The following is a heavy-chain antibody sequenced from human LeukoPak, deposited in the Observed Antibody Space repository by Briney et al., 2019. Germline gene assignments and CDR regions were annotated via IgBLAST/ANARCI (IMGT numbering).Heavy chain of an antibody. CDR3: ARERDYGSGSYGFDY. D-gene: IGHD3-10*01. Sequence: GGSLRLSCAASGFTFSSYEMNWVRQAPGKGLEWVSYISSSGSTIYYADSVKGRFTISRDNAKNSLYLQMNSLRAEDTAVYYCARERDYGSGSYGFDYWGQGTLVTVSS. CDR1: GFTFSSYE. J-gene: IGHJ4*02. V-gene: IGHV3-48*03. CDR2: ISSSGSTI.